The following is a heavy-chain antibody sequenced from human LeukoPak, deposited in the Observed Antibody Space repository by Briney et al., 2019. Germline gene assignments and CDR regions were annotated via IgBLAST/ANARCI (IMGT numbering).Heavy chain of an antibody. J-gene: IGHJ6*02. V-gene: IGHV4-59*08. CDR1: GGSISSYY. CDR2: IYYSGST. D-gene: IGHD2-2*01. Sequence: SETLSLTCTVSGGSISSYYWSWIRQPPGKGLEWIGYIYYSGSTNYNPSLKSRVTISVDTSMNQFSLKLSSVTAADTAVYYCARHTIGSERSAAMSAMSHYGMDVWGQGTTVTVSS. CDR3: ARHTIGSERSAAMSAMSHYGMDV.